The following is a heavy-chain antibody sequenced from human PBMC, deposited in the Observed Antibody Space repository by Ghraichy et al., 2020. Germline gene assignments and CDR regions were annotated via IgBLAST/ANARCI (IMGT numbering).Heavy chain of an antibody. D-gene: IGHD4-17*01. CDR1: GDSISRRSYY. CDR2: IYYSGST. V-gene: IGHV4-39*01. J-gene: IGHJ6*02. Sequence: SETLSLTCTVSGDSISRRSYYWGWLRQPPGKGLEWIGSIYYSGSTYYNPSLKSRVTMSVDTSKNQLSLKLSSVTAADTAVYYCARHDDYGDYSGASAMDVWGQGTTVTVSS. CDR3: ARHDDYGDYSGASAMDV.